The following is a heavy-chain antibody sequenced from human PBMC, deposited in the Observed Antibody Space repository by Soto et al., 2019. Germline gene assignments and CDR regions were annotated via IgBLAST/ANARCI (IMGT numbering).Heavy chain of an antibody. D-gene: IGHD3-3*01. CDR3: AHSRPQNYDFWSGYYNMDV. V-gene: IGHV2-5*02. Sequence: QITLKESGPTLVKPTQTLTLTCTFSGFSLSTSGVGVGWIRQPPGKALEWLALIYWDGDKLYSPSLKSRLTINKDTSKNQVVLTMTNIDPVDTATYYCAHSRPQNYDFWSGYYNMDVCGQGTTVTVSS. CDR1: GFSLSTSGVG. CDR2: IYWDGDK. J-gene: IGHJ6*02.